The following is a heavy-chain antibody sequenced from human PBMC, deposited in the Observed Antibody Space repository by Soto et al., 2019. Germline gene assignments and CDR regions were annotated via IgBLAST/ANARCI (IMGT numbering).Heavy chain of an antibody. D-gene: IGHD2-15*01. J-gene: IGHJ4*02. Sequence: QLQLRESGPGLVQPSGTLSLTCDVSGDSLTNNHWWSWVRQAPGKGLEWIGEIWHTGRPTYNPSLKCRVAISIDTSKNQFSLKLSSVTAADTAVYYCVRDSRTGCSSINCYMHWGQGTLVTVSS. CDR2: IWHTGRP. CDR3: VRDSRTGCSSINCYMH. V-gene: IGHV4-4*02. CDR1: GDSLTNNHW.